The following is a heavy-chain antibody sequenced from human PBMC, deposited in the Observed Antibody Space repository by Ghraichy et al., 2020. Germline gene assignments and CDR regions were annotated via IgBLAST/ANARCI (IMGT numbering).Heavy chain of an antibody. D-gene: IGHD6-13*01. Sequence: SLNISCAASGFTFSSYAMHWVRQAPGKGLEWVADISFDGSDKYYADSVKGRFTISRDNSKNTLDLQMNSLRGEDTAVYYCVKIVAAGSTYFDYWGQGTLVTVSS. J-gene: IGHJ4*02. CDR3: VKIVAAGSTYFDY. V-gene: IGHV3-30*18. CDR2: ISFDGSDK. CDR1: GFTFSSYA.